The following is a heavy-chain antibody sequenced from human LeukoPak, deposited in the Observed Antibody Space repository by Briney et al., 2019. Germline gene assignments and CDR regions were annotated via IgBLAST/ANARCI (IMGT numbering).Heavy chain of an antibody. D-gene: IGHD6-13*01. J-gene: IGHJ4*02. CDR3: ARGGSSSWYYNDY. Sequence: SLRLSCAASGFTFDDYAMHWVRQAPGKGLEWVSGITWNSGSIGYADSVKGRFTISRDNAKNSLYLQMNSLRTEDTAVYYCARGGSSSWYYNDYWGQGTLVTVSS. CDR1: GFTFDDYA. V-gene: IGHV3-9*01. CDR2: ITWNSGSI.